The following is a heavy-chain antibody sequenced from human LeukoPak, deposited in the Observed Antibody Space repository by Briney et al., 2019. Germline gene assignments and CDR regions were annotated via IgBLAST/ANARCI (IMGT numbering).Heavy chain of an antibody. CDR2: IYSGGST. CDR3: ARDSGPGYSSNWSDY. CDR1: GFTVSSNY. D-gene: IGHD6-13*01. V-gene: IGHV3-66*01. J-gene: IGHJ5*01. Sequence: GGSLRLSCAASGFTVSSNYMSWVRQAPGKGLEWVSVIYSGGSTYYADSVKGRFTISRDNSKNTLYLQMNSLRAEDTAVYYCARDSGPGYSSNWSDYWGQGTLVTVSS.